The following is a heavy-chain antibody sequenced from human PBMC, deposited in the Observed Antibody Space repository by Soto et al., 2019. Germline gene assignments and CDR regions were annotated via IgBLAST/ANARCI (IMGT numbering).Heavy chain of an antibody. CDR2: IYWDDDK. CDR1: GFSLSTSGVG. V-gene: IGHV2-5*02. D-gene: IGHD3-10*01. Sequence: QITLKESGPTLVKPTQTLTLTCTFSGFSLSTSGVGVGWIRQPPGKALEWLALIYWDDDKHYSPSLKSRLTITKDTSKNQVDLTMTIVDPVSTATYYGAHSSNLYYYGSGSYSGFFDPWGQGTLVTVSS. J-gene: IGHJ5*02. CDR3: AHSSNLYYYGSGSYSGFFDP.